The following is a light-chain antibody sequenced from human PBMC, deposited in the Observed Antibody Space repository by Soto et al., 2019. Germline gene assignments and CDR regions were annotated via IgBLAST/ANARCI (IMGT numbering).Light chain of an antibody. Sequence: DIQMTQSPSSLSASVGDRVAITCRASQGISNYLAWYQQKPGKVPKLLIYAASTLQTGVPSRFSGSGSGTAFTLTISSLQPEDVATYYCQKYTSAPFTFGTGTKVDIK. CDR2: AAS. V-gene: IGKV1-27*01. J-gene: IGKJ3*01. CDR3: QKYTSAPFT. CDR1: QGISNY.